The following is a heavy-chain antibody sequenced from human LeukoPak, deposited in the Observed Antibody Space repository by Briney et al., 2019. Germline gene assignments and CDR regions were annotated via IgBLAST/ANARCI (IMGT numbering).Heavy chain of an antibody. CDR1: GLTFSSYE. Sequence: QPGGSLRLSCAASGLTFSSYEMNWVRQAPGKGLEWVSYISTSGSTIYYADSVKGRFTISRDNAKNSLYLQMNSLRAEDTAVYYCARVKCSWCPDPAFDIWGQGTMVTVSS. J-gene: IGHJ3*02. CDR3: ARVKCSWCPDPAFDI. V-gene: IGHV3-48*03. CDR2: ISTSGSTI. D-gene: IGHD2-8*02.